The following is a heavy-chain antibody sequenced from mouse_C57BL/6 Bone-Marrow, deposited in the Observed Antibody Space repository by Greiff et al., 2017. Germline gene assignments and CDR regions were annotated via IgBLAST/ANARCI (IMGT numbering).Heavy chain of an antibody. J-gene: IGHJ1*03. Sequence: VQLQQPGAELVKPGASVKLSCKASGYTFTSYWMQWVNQRPGPGLEWIGEIDPSDSYTNYNQKFKGKATLTVDTSSRTAYMQLSSLTSEDSAVYYCARGTTVVTDWYFDVWGTGTTVTVSS. CDR2: IDPSDSYT. CDR1: GYTFTSYW. CDR3: ARGTTVVTDWYFDV. V-gene: IGHV1-50*01. D-gene: IGHD1-1*01.